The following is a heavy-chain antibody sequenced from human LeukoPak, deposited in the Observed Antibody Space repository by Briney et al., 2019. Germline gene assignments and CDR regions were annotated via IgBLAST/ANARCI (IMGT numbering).Heavy chain of an antibody. CDR1: GYTFTSYD. D-gene: IGHD6-13*01. V-gene: IGHV1-8*01. CDR3: ARDKVIASAGTPNWFDP. J-gene: IGHJ5*02. CDR2: MNPNSGNT. Sequence: GASVKVSCKASGYTFTSYDINWVRQATGQGLEWMGWMNPNSGNTGYAQKFQGRVTMTTDTATSTAYMELRSLRSDDTAVYYCARDKVIASAGTPNWFDPWGQGTLVTVSS.